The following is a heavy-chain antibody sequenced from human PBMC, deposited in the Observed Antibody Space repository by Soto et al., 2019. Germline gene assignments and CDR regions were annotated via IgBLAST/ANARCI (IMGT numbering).Heavy chain of an antibody. CDR3: ARDRWGYSIDY. CDR1: GGSVSSDGYY. CDR2: IHYTGRS. D-gene: IGHD2-15*01. V-gene: IGHV4-31*11. Sequence: QVQLQESGPGLVKPSQTLSLTCAVSGGSVSSDGYYWHWIRQHPGKGPEWIGYIHYTGRSYYKPSLQSRITMSVDTSKNQVFLRLTSVTAADTAVYYCARDRWGYSIDYWGQGTLVTVSS. J-gene: IGHJ4*02.